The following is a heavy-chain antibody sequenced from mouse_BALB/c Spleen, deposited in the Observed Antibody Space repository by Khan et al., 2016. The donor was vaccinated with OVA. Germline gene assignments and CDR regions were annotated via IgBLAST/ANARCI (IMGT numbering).Heavy chain of an antibody. J-gene: IGHJ2*01. CDR1: GNSITSDYA. Sequence: EVQLVESGPGLVKPSQSLSLTCTVTGNSITSDYAWNWIRQFPGNKLEWMGFISYSGSTSYNPSLKSRISITRDTSKNQFFLQLNSVTTEDTATYYCARWDYDAPNYWGQGTTLTVSS. CDR3: ARWDYDAPNY. V-gene: IGHV3-2*02. D-gene: IGHD2-4*01. CDR2: ISYSGST.